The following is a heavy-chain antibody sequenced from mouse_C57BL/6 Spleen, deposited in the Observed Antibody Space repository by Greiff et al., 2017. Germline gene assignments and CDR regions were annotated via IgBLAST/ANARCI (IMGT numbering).Heavy chain of an antibody. D-gene: IGHD2-3*01. Sequence: EVKLMESGGGLVKTGGSLKLSCAASGFTFSSYAMSWVRQTPEKRLEWVATISDGGSYTYYPDNVKGRFTISRDNAKNNLYLQMSHLKSEDTAMYYCARDHDGYYALDYWGQGTTLTVSS. CDR2: ISDGGSYT. J-gene: IGHJ2*01. CDR1: GFTFSSYA. CDR3: ARDHDGYYALDY. V-gene: IGHV5-4*01.